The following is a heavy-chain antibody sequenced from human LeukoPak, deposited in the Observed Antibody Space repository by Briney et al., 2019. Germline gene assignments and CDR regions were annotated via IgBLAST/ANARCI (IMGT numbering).Heavy chain of an antibody. CDR2: IYYSGST. Sequence: PSETLSLTCTVSGGSIGSYYWSWIRQPPGKGLEWIGYIYYSGSTNYNPSLKSRVTISVDTSKNQFSLKLSSVTAADTAVYYCARGHRYSSRTDFDYWGQGTLVTVSS. D-gene: IGHD6-13*01. V-gene: IGHV4-59*01. CDR3: ARGHRYSSRTDFDY. CDR1: GGSIGSYY. J-gene: IGHJ4*02.